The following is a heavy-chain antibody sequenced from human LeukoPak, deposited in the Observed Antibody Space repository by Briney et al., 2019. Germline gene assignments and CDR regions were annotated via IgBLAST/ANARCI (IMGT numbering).Heavy chain of an antibody. V-gene: IGHV3-7*01. CDR3: SRRLDY. CDR1: GFPFSDSW. CDR2: IKQDGSEK. J-gene: IGHJ4*02. Sequence: GGSLRLSCAASGFPFSDSWMDWVRQAPGKGMEWVASIKQDGSEKHYADSVKGRFTISRDNAKNSLFLQMNGLRAEDTAVYYCSRRLDYWGQGALVTVSS.